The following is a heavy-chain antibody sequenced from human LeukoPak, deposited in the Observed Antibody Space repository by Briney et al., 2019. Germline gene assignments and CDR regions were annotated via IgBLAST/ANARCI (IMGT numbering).Heavy chain of an antibody. J-gene: IGHJ4*02. V-gene: IGHV3-23*01. CDR2: ISGSGGGT. Sequence: QPGGPLRLSCAASGFTFRTYAMSWVRQAPQKGLHWVSTISGSGGGTYYADSVKGRFTISRDDSKNTLYLQMNSLRAEDTAVYYCAKDLGRYRNNYFDYWGQGTLVTVSS. CDR3: AKDLGRYRNNYFDY. D-gene: IGHD1-26*01. CDR1: GFTFRTYA.